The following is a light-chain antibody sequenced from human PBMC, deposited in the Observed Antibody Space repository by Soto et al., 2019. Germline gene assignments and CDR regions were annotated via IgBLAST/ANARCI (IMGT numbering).Light chain of an antibody. CDR3: SSYTSSSTLL. CDR2: DVS. CDR1: SSDVGGYNY. V-gene: IGLV2-14*01. Sequence: QSVLTQPASVSGSPGQSITISCTGTSSDVGGYNYVSWYQQRPGKAPKLMIYDVSNRPSGVSNRFSGSKSGNTASLTISGLQAEDEADYYCSSYTSSSTLLFGTGTKLTVL. J-gene: IGLJ1*01.